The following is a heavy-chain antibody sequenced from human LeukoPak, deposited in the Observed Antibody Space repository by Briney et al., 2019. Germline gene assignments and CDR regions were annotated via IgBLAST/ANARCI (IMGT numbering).Heavy chain of an antibody. Sequence: SGGSLRLSCAASGFTVTSYYMSWVRQAPGKGLEWVSVIHSDDSAYYAESVKGRFTISTDHSKNTLYLQMNNLRAEDTAVFYCARVYWHENAEYLQHWGQGTLVTVSS. V-gene: IGHV3-66*01. CDR1: GFTVTSYY. D-gene: IGHD2-15*01. J-gene: IGHJ1*01. CDR2: IHSDDSA. CDR3: ARVYWHENAEYLQH.